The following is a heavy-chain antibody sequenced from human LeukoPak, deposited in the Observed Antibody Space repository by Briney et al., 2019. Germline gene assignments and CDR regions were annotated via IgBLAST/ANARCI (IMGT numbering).Heavy chain of an antibody. CDR3: ARDGGTLAIAAFDI. CDR2: INPNSGGT. D-gene: IGHD2-15*01. V-gene: IGHV1-2*02. J-gene: IGHJ3*02. Sequence: ASVKVSCKASGYTFTGYYMHWVRQAPGQGLEWMGWINPNSGGTNYAQKFQGRVTMTRATSISTAYMELSRLRSDDTAVYYCARDGGTLAIAAFDIWGQGTMVTVSS. CDR1: GYTFTGYY.